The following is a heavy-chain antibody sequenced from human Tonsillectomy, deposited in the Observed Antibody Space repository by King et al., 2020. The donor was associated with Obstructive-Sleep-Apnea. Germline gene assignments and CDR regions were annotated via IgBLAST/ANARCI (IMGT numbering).Heavy chain of an antibody. V-gene: IGHV3-33*01. D-gene: IGHD6-13*01. J-gene: IGHJ1*01. Sequence: QLVQSGGGVVQPGRSLRLSCAASGFTFSSYGMHWVRQAPGKGLEWVAVIWYDGSNRYYADSVKGRFTISRDNSKNTLYLQMNSLIAQDTAVYYCARDRIPYSSSSWTNFQHWGQGTLVTVSS. CDR1: GFTFSSYG. CDR2: IWYDGSNR. CDR3: ARDRIPYSSSSWTNFQH.